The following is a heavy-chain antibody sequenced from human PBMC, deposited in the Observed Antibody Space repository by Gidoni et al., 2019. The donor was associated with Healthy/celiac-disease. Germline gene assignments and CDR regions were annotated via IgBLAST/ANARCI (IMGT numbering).Heavy chain of an antibody. CDR2: ISAYNGNT. CDR3: ARASDLQGLENFDY. V-gene: IGHV1-18*01. Sequence: VQLVQSGAEVKTPGASVTVSCKASGSPFTSYGISWVRQAPGQGLEWMGWISAYNGNTNDAQKLQGRVTMTTDTSTSTAYMELRSLRSDDTAVYYCARASDLQGLENFDYWGQGTLVTVSS. CDR1: GSPFTSYG. D-gene: IGHD6-19*01. J-gene: IGHJ4*02.